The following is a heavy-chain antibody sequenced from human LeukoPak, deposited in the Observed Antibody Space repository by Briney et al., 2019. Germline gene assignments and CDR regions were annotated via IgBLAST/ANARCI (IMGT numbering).Heavy chain of an antibody. CDR3: AKEKLRYNWNDGYFDY. CDR1: GFTFSSYA. Sequence: GRSLRLSCAASGFTFSSYAMHWVRQAPGKGLEWVAVISYDGSNKYYADSVKGRFTISRDNSKNTLYLQMNSLRAEDTAVYYCAKEKLRYNWNDGYFDYWGQGTLVTVSS. CDR2: ISYDGSNK. V-gene: IGHV3-30-3*01. D-gene: IGHD1-1*01. J-gene: IGHJ4*02.